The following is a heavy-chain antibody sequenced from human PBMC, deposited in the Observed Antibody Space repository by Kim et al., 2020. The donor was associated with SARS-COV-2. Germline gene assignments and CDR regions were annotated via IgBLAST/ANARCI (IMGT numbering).Heavy chain of an antibody. CDR3: ARDIAAAGNNYGMDV. CDR1: GYTFTSYA. J-gene: IGHJ6*02. CDR2: INTNTGNP. Sequence: ASVKVSCKASGYTFTSYAMNWVRQAPGQGLEWMGWINTNTGNPTYAQGFTGRFVFSLDTSVSTAYLQISSLKAEDAAVYYCARDIAAAGNNYGMDVWGQGTTVTVSS. V-gene: IGHV7-4-1*02. D-gene: IGHD6-13*01.